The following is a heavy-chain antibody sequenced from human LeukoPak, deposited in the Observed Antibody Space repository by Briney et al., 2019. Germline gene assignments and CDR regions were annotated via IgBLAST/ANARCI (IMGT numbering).Heavy chain of an antibody. Sequence: GGSLRLSCAASGFTFSNYAMSWVRQAPGKGLEWVSAISGSGGNTYYTDSVKGRFTISRDNSKNTLYLQMNSLRAEDTAVYYCAKDMRAARPIYYFDYWGQGTLVTVSS. CDR2: ISGSGGNT. CDR1: GFTFSNYA. J-gene: IGHJ4*02. D-gene: IGHD6-6*01. CDR3: AKDMRAARPIYYFDY. V-gene: IGHV3-23*01.